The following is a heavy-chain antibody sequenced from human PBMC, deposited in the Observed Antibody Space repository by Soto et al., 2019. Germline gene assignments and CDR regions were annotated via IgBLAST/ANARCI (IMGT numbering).Heavy chain of an antibody. V-gene: IGHV3-33*01. D-gene: IGHD6-13*01. CDR2: IWYDGSNK. CDR1: GFTFSSYG. J-gene: IGHJ4*02. Sequence: QVQLVESGGGVVQPGRSLRLSCAASGFTFSSYGMHWVRQAPGKGLEWVAVIWYDGSNKYYADSVKGRFTISRDNSKNTLYLQMNSLRGEDTAVYYCARDPGTDLRVDYWGQGTLVTVSS. CDR3: ARDPGTDLRVDY.